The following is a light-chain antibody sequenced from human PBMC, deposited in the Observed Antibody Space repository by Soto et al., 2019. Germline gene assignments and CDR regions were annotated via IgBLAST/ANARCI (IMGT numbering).Light chain of an antibody. CDR3: QPLSNYQFT. CDR1: QASSTY. Sequence: NPLTQSPSSLSASVGDRVTITCRASQASSTYLAWYQQKPGQAPQLLIYGASTLQSGVPSRFSGSASGTEFTLTISSLQAEDSAAYYCQPLSNYQFTCGGGTRVEIK. CDR2: GAS. V-gene: IGKV1-9*01. J-gene: IGKJ4*01.